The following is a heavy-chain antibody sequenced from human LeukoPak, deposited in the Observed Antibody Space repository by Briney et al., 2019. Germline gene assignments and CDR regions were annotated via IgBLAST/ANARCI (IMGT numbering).Heavy chain of an antibody. J-gene: IGHJ3*02. CDR2: IYYSGST. V-gene: IGHV4-59*12. Sequence: SETLSLTCTVSGGSISSYYWSWIRQPPGKGLEWIGYIYYSGSTNYNPSLKSRVTISVDTSKNQFSLKLSSVTAADTAVYYCARTYAGYSSGWYSDAFDIWGQGTMVTVSS. CDR3: ARTYAGYSSGWYSDAFDI. CDR1: GGSISSYY. D-gene: IGHD6-19*01.